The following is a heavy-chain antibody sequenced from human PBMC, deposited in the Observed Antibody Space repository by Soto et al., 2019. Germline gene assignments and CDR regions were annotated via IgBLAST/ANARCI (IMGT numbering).Heavy chain of an antibody. J-gene: IGHJ5*02. CDR2: ISYDGSNK. CDR1: GFTFSSYA. CDR3: ARGLADNWFDP. Sequence: QVQLVESGGGVVQPGRSLRLSCAASGFTFSSYAMHWVRQAPGKGLEWVAVISYDGSNKYYADPVKGRFTISRDNSKNTLYLQMNSLRAEDTAVYYCARGLADNWFDPWGQGTLVTVSS. D-gene: IGHD5-12*01. V-gene: IGHV3-30-3*01.